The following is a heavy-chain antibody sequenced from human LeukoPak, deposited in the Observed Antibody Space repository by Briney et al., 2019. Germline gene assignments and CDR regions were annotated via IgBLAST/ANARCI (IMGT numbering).Heavy chain of an antibody. CDR3: ARHYAP. D-gene: IGHD3-16*01. V-gene: IGHV4-39*01. Sequence: SDTLSLTCTVSGGSISGSSYYWGWIRQPPGKGLEWIGSIYYSGSTYYNPSLKSRVTISVDTSKNQFSLKLNSVTATDTAVYYCARHYAPWGQGTLVTVSS. CDR2: IYYSGST. J-gene: IGHJ4*02. CDR1: GGSISGSSYY.